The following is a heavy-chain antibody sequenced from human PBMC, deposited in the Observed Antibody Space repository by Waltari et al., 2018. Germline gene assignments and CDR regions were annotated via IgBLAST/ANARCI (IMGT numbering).Heavy chain of an antibody. CDR1: GYTVTEFT. Sequence: QVQLVQSGAEVKKPGAPGKGSCKVAGYTVTEFTMHGVRPAPGKGLEWMGGFDPEDGETIYAQKFQGRVTMTEDTSTDTAYMELSSLRSEDTAVYYCATGAARPLDAFDIWGQGTMVTVSS. CDR3: ATGAARPLDAFDI. D-gene: IGHD6-6*01. V-gene: IGHV1-24*01. CDR2: FDPEDGET. J-gene: IGHJ3*02.